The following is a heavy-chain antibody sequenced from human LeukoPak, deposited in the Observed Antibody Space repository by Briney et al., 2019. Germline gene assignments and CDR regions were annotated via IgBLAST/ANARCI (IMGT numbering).Heavy chain of an antibody. D-gene: IGHD3-22*01. Sequence: SETLSLTCTVSGGSISSHYWSWIRQPAGKGLEWIGRIYTSGSTNYSPSLKSRVTMSVDTSKNQFSLKLSSVTAADTAVYYCARGGITYYDSSGRDYWGQVTLVTVSS. CDR1: GGSISSHY. CDR3: ARGGITYYDSSGRDY. V-gene: IGHV4-4*07. J-gene: IGHJ4*02. CDR2: IYTSGST.